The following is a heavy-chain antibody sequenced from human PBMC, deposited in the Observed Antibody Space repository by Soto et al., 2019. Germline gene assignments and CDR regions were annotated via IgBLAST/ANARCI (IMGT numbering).Heavy chain of an antibody. D-gene: IGHD3-10*01. CDR1: GGSFSGYY. CDR2: INHSGST. CDR3: ARGELWFGEL. Sequence: QVQLQQWGAGLLKPSETLSLTCAVYGGSFSGYYWSWIRQPPGKGLEWIGEINHSGSTNYNPSLKSRVTISVDTSKNQFSLKLSSVTAADTAVYYCARGELWFGELWGQGTLVIVSS. J-gene: IGHJ4*02. V-gene: IGHV4-34*01.